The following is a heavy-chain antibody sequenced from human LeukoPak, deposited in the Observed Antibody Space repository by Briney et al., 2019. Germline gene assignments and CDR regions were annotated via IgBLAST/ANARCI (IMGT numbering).Heavy chain of an antibody. CDR1: GFTFSSYG. CDR2: IRYDGSIK. J-gene: IGHJ4*02. CDR3: AKEYQYYFDY. V-gene: IGHV3-30*02. Sequence: GGSLRLSCAASGFTFSSYGMHWVRQAPGKGLEWVAFIRYDGSIKYYADSVKGRFTISRDNSKNTLYLQMNSLRAEDTAVYYCAKEYQYYFDYWGQGTLVTVSS.